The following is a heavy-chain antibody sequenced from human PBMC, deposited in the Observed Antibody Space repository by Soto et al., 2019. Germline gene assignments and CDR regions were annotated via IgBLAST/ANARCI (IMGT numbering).Heavy chain of an antibody. CDR3: ARGDYCSGGSCWGTGMDV. CDR2: ISVYNGYT. J-gene: IGHJ6*02. D-gene: IGHD2-15*01. CDR1: GYTFSNFG. V-gene: IGHV1-18*01. Sequence: ASVKVSCKASGYTFSNFGITWLRQAPGQGLEWMGWISVYNGYTIYAYNLQGRVTMTTDTSTSTASMELRSLRSDDTALYYCARGDYCSGGSCWGTGMDVWGQGXTVTV.